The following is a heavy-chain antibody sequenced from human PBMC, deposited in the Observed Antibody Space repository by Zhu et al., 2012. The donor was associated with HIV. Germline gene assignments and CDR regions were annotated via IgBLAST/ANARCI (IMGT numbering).Heavy chain of an antibody. CDR2: IYSSGRP. CDR3: AGYDYGDFGGPTQNAFHI. CDR1: GGSISSGGYS. D-gene: IGHD4-17*01. Sequence: QVQPQESASSLVKPSQTLSLTCTVSGGSISSGGYSWSWIRQPPGKGLEWIGYIYSSGRPYYNPSLKSRVTISLDRSTNQFSLKLSSVTAADTAVYYCAGYDYGDFGGPTQNAFHIWGQGTLVPVSS. V-gene: IGHV4-30-2*01. J-gene: IGHJ3*02.